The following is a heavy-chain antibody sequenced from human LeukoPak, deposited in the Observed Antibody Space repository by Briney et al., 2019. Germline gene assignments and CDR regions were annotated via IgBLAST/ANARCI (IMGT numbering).Heavy chain of an antibody. V-gene: IGHV3-23*01. J-gene: IGHJ6*03. D-gene: IGHD1-26*01. Sequence: GGSLRLSCAASGITLNIFAMNWVRQAPGKGLEWVSAITRSGTNTFYRDSVKGRFTVSRDNSKNTIFLQMNTLRAEDTAVYLCVKSWGSTRPYYNYMEVWGKGTTVTVSS. CDR1: GITLNIFA. CDR3: VKSWGSTRPYYNYMEV. CDR2: ITRSGTNT.